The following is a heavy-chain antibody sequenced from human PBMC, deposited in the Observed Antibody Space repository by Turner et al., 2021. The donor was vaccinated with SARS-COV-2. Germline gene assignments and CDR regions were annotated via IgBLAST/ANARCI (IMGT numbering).Heavy chain of an antibody. CDR2: ISSSSSYI. V-gene: IGHV3-21*01. D-gene: IGHD3-22*01. CDR1: EFPFSSYS. CDR3: ARARWDYYDSSGYYPNAFDI. Sequence: EVQLMESGGGLVTPGGSLRLSCAPSEFPFSSYSMNWVRQAPGKGLEWVSSISSSSSYIYYADSVKGRFTISRDNAKNSLYLQMNSLKAEDTAVYYCARARWDYYDSSGYYPNAFDIWGQGTMVTVSS. J-gene: IGHJ3*02.